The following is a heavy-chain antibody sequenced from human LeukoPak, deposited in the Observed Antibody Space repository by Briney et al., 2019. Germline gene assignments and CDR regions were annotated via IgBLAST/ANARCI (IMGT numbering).Heavy chain of an antibody. CDR3: AKATYSSQSPGFDY. CDR1: GFTFSRYA. CDR2: ISGSGGST. Sequence: PGGSLRLSCAASGFTFSRYAMSWVRQAPGKGLEWVSAISGSGGSTYYADSVKGRLTISRDNSKNTLYLQMNSLRAEDTAVYYCAKATYSSQSPGFDYWGQGTLVTVSS. J-gene: IGHJ4*02. V-gene: IGHV3-23*01. D-gene: IGHD6-19*01.